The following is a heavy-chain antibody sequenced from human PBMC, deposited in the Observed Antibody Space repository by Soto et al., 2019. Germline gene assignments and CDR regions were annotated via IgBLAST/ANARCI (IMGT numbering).Heavy chain of an antibody. V-gene: IGHV3-13*01. CDR3: ARRDGTASYSKAIGPHY. Sequence: PGRSLRLSCAASGLTFRSYDMHWVRQIGGKGLEWVSAIGRDGKTYYLGSVKGRFTISRENAKNSLYLQMTSLRDGDTGVSYCARRDGTASYSKAIGPHYWRQGTPVTVAS. J-gene: IGHJ4*02. D-gene: IGHD3-22*01. CDR2: IGRDGKT. CDR1: GLTFRSYD.